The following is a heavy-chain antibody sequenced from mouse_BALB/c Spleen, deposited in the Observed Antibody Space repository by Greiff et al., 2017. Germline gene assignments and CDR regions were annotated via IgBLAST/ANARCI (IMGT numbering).Heavy chain of an antibody. CDR1: GFNIKDYY. Sequence: VQLQQSGAELVRPGALVKLSCKASGFNIKDYYMHWVKQRPEQGLEWIGWIDPENGNTIYDPKFQGKATLTADKSSSTAYMLLSSLTSEDSAVYYCARRGAAIYAMDYWGQGTSVTVSS. CDR3: ARRGAAIYAMDY. V-gene: IGHV14-1*02. CDR2: IDPENGNT. J-gene: IGHJ4*01.